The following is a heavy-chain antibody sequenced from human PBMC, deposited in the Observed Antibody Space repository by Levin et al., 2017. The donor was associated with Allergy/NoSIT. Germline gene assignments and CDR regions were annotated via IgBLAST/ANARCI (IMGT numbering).Heavy chain of an antibody. D-gene: IGHD6-13*01. CDR2: VNWNGGRT. Sequence: PGESLKISCAASGFTFDDYAMSWVRQAPGKGLEWVSGVNWNGGRTAYADSVKGRFTISRDNAKNSLYLQMNSLRAEDTAFYYCARAPGSSWTPNYYFNYWGQGTLVTVSS. V-gene: IGHV3-20*04. CDR1: GFTFDDYA. CDR3: ARAPGSSWTPNYYFNY. J-gene: IGHJ4*02.